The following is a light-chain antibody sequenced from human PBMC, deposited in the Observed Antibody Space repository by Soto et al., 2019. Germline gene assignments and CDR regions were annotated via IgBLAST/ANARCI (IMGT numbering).Light chain of an antibody. CDR2: LQGSGSY. CDR1: SGHSSYI. V-gene: IGLV4-60*02. CDR3: DSRVSNPQNGV. Sequence: QPVLTQSSSAPASLGSSVTLTCTLSSGHSSYIIAWHQQQPGKAPRYLMKLQGSGSYNKGSGVPDRFSGSGYGADRYLTVCILLFDDGADYYLDSRVSNPQNGVCGGGITPTVL. J-gene: IGLJ3*02.